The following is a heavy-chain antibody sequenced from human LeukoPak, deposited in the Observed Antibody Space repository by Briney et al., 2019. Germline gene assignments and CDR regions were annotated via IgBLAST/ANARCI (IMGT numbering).Heavy chain of an antibody. V-gene: IGHV3-48*01. CDR3: ARDFGDYSYYYYMDV. J-gene: IGHJ6*03. CDR2: INSSSSTI. CDR1: RFTFSSYS. Sequence: PGGSLRLXCAASRFTFSSYSMNWVRQAPGKGLEWVSYINSSSSTIYYADSEKGRFTISRDNAKNSLYLQMNSLRAEDTAVYYCARDFGDYSYYYYMDVWGKGTTVTVSS. D-gene: IGHD4-17*01.